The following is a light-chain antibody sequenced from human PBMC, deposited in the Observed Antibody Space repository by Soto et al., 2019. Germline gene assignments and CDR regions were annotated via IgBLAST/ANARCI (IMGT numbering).Light chain of an antibody. V-gene: IGLV1-40*01. J-gene: IGLJ1*01. CDR2: GNS. CDR1: SSNIGAGYD. CDR3: QSYDSSLSYV. Sequence: QSVLTQPPSVSGAPGQRVTISCTGSSSNIGAGYDVHWYQQLPGTAPKLLIYGNSNRPSGVPDRFSGSKSGTSASLAITGLQAEDEADYYCQSYDSSLSYVFGNVTKVTVL.